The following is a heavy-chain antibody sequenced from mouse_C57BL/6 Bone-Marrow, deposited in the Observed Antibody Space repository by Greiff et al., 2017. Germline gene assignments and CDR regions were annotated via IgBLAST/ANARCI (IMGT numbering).Heavy chain of an antibody. Sequence: QVQLQQPGAELVKPGASVKMSCKASGYTFTSYWITWVKQRPGQGLEWIGDIYPGSGSTNYNEKFKSKATLTVDTSSSTAYMQLSSLTSEDSAVYYCARGYYGSPYYYAMDYGGQGTSVTVSS. V-gene: IGHV1-55*01. J-gene: IGHJ4*01. CDR1: GYTFTSYW. CDR3: ARGYYGSPYYYAMDY. D-gene: IGHD1-1*01. CDR2: IYPGSGST.